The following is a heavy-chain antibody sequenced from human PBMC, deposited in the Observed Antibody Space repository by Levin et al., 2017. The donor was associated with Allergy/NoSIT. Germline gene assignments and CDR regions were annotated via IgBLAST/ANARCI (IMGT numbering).Heavy chain of an antibody. Sequence: PGGSLRLSCAASGFTFSSYWMHWVRQAPGKGLVWVSRINSDGSSTSYADSVKGRFTISRDNAKNTLYLQMNSLRAEDTAVYYCARGRGYCSSTSCPGRGYDAFDIWGQGTMVTVSS. CDR2: INSDGSST. D-gene: IGHD2-2*01. CDR1: GFTFSSYW. V-gene: IGHV3-74*01. J-gene: IGHJ3*02. CDR3: ARGRGYCSSTSCPGRGYDAFDI.